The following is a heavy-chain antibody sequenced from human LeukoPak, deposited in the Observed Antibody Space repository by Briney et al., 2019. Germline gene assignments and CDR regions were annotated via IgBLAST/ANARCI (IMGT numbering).Heavy chain of an antibody. V-gene: IGHV4-59*01. CDR1: GGSMSSYY. Sequence: SETLSLTCTVSGGSMSSYYWSWIRQPPGKGLEWIGYIYYSGSTNYNPSLKSRVTISVDTSKNQFSLKLSSVTAADTAVYYCARAGRAYYDFWSGYSTTGYGMDVWGQATTVTVSS. D-gene: IGHD3-3*01. CDR2: IYYSGST. CDR3: ARAGRAYYDFWSGYSTTGYGMDV. J-gene: IGHJ6*02.